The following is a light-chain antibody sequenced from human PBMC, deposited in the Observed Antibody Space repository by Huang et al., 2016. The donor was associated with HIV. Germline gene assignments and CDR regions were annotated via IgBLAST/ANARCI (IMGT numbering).Light chain of an antibody. Sequence: DIVMTQSPLSLPVTPGEPASISCRSSQSLLHSNGYNYLDWYVQKPRQSPQLLIYMGSNRASGVPDRFSGSGSGTHFTLKISRVEAEDVGVYHCMQALQTPFTFGPGTKVDIK. CDR1: QSLLHSNGYNY. V-gene: IGKV2-28*01. J-gene: IGKJ3*01. CDR2: MGS. CDR3: MQALQTPFT.